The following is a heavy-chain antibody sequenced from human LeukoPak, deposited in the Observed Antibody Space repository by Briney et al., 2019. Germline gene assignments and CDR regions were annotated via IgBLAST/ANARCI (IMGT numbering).Heavy chain of an antibody. J-gene: IGHJ4*02. Sequence: ASVKVSCKASGYTFTSYYMHWVRQAPGQGLEWMGIINPSGGGTSYAQKFQGRVTMTRDTSTSTVYMELSSLRSEDTAVYYCARGRPDGDYGGNSFGYWGQGTLVTVSS. V-gene: IGHV1-46*01. CDR1: GYTFTSYY. CDR3: ARGRPDGDYGGNSFGY. CDR2: INPSGGGT. D-gene: IGHD4-23*01.